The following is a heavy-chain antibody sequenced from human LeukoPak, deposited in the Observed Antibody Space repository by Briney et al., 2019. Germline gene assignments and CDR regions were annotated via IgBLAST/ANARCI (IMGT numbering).Heavy chain of an antibody. Sequence: SQTLSLTCAVSGGSISSGGSSWSWIRQPPGKGLEWIGYIYHSGSTYYNPSLKSRVTISVDRSKNQFSLKLSSVTAADTAVYYCARVGNRGDKRRIFDYWGQGTLVTVSS. CDR3: ARVGNRGDKRRIFDY. CDR1: GGSISSGGSS. J-gene: IGHJ4*02. D-gene: IGHD7-27*01. V-gene: IGHV4-30-2*01. CDR2: IYHSGST.